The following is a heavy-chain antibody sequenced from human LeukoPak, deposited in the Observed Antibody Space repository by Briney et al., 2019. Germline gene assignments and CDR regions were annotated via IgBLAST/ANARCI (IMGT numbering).Heavy chain of an antibody. CDR1: VFTFRTSA. CDR3: AREIDYSDYKNQIYSSYGMGV. D-gene: IGHD4-11*01. Sequence: PGGSLRLSCGASVFTFRTSAMHGVRQAPAKGLDWAAVVSYEGSKKYYTDAVKGRFTISRDNSKNTLYLQVNSLRCDDTAVYYCAREIDYSDYKNQIYSSYGMGVWGQGTTVTVSS. CDR2: VSYEGSKK. V-gene: IGHV3-30-3*01. J-gene: IGHJ6*02.